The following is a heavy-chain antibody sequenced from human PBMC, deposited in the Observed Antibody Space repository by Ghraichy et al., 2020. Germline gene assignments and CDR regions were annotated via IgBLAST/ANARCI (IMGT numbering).Heavy chain of an antibody. V-gene: IGHV3-74*01. CDR1: GFTISDYW. Sequence: GGSLRLSCAASGFTISDYWMHWVRQAPGQGLVWVSHINPDGSTTAYADSVKGRFTISRDNAKNTLYLQMNSLRAEDTAVYYCARAMGSSMALWGQGTTVSASS. J-gene: IGHJ6*02. D-gene: IGHD1-26*01. CDR3: ARAMGSSMAL. CDR2: INPDGSTT.